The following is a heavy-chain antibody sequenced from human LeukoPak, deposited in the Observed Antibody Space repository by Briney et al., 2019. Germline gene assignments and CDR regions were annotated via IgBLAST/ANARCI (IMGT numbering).Heavy chain of an antibody. CDR3: ARLRGYTYGNPGY. D-gene: IGHD5-18*01. CDR2: IYYTGDT. CDR1: GGSISTSSSYY. Sequence: SETLSLTCTVSGGSISTSSSYYWGWIRQPPGKGLEWIGSIYYTGDTYYNSSPKSRVTISVDTSKNQFALKLTSVTAADTALYYCARLRGYTYGNPGYWGQGSLVTVSS. V-gene: IGHV4-39*01. J-gene: IGHJ4*02.